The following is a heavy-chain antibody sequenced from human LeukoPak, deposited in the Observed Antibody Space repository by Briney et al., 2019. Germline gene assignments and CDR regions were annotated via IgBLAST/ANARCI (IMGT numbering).Heavy chain of an antibody. Sequence: PSQTLSLTCTVSGGSISSGSYYWSWIRQPPGKGLEWIGSIYHSGSTYYNPSLKSRVTISVDTSKNQFSLKLSSVTAADTAVYYCARAPGYSYGSLGYWFDPWGQGTLVTVSS. CDR1: GGSISSGSYY. V-gene: IGHV4-39*07. D-gene: IGHD5-18*01. CDR3: ARAPGYSYGSLGYWFDP. CDR2: IYHSGST. J-gene: IGHJ5*02.